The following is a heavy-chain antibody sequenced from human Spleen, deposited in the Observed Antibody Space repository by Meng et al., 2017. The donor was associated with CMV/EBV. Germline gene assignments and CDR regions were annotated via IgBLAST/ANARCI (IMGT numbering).Heavy chain of an antibody. Sequence: GGSLRLSCAASGFSFSGYWMSWVRQAPGKGLEWVANIKQDGSETYYVDSVKGRFTISRDNAKNSLYLQMNSLRAEDTAVYYCAREVLTGTTSGLGYYYGMDVWGQGTTVTVSS. CDR3: AREVLTGTTSGLGYYYGMDV. V-gene: IGHV3-7*01. D-gene: IGHD1-7*01. J-gene: IGHJ6*02. CDR2: IKQDGSET. CDR1: GFSFSGYW.